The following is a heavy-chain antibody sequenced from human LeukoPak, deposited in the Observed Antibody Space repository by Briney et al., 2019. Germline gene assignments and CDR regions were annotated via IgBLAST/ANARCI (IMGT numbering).Heavy chain of an antibody. V-gene: IGHV4-39*01. CDR1: GGSISSSSYY. CDR3: ARRSSSWYSKIDS. Sequence: SETLSLTCTGSGGSISSSSYYWGWIRQPPGKGLEWIGSIYYSGSTYYNPSLKSRVTISEDTSKNQFSLKLSSVTAADTAVYYCARRSSSWYSKIDSWGQGTLVTVSS. CDR2: IYYSGST. J-gene: IGHJ4*02. D-gene: IGHD6-13*01.